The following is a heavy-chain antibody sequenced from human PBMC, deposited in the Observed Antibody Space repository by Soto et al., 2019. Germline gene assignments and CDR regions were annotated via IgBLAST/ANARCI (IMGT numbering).Heavy chain of an antibody. D-gene: IGHD3-3*01. J-gene: IGHJ6*03. V-gene: IGHV6-1*01. CDR1: GDSVSSNSAA. Sequence: SQTLSLTCAISGDSVSSNSAAWNWIRQSPSRGLEWLGRTYYRSKWYNDYAVSVKSRITINPDTSKNQFSLQLNSVTPEDTAVYYCERDFTIFASDYYYIDVWGKGTTATVSS. CDR3: ERDFTIFASDYYYIDV. CDR2: TYYRSKWYN.